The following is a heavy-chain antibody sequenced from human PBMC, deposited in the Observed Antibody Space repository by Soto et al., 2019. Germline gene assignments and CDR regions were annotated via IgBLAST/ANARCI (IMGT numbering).Heavy chain of an antibody. V-gene: IGHV4-61*01. Sequence: PSETLSLTCTVSAGSVSSGNYYWSWIRQPPGKGLEWIGFIYYTGSTSYNPSLKSRVTISMDTSKNQFSLKLTSVTAADTAVYYCASALYCSGGSCSFDPWGQGTLVTVSS. CDR1: AGSVSSGNYY. CDR3: ASALYCSGGSCSFDP. CDR2: IYYTGST. J-gene: IGHJ5*02. D-gene: IGHD2-15*01.